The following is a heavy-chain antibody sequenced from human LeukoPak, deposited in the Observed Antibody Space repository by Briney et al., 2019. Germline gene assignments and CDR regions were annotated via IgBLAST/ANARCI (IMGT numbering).Heavy chain of an antibody. CDR2: INHSGST. J-gene: IGHJ4*02. V-gene: IGHV4-39*01. CDR1: GDSISSGDYY. Sequence: PSETLSLTCTVSGDSISSGDYYWSWIRQPPGKGLEWIGEINHSGSTNYNPSLKSRVTISVDTSKNQFSLKLSSVTAADTAVYCCARHPWRAVAGPFDYWGQGTLVTVSS. CDR3: ARHPWRAVAGPFDY. D-gene: IGHD6-19*01.